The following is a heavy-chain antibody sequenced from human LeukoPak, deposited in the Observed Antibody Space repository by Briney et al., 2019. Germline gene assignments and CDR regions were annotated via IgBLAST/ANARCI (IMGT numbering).Heavy chain of an antibody. D-gene: IGHD5-12*01. CDR1: GGTFSSYA. CDR2: IIPIFGTA. V-gene: IGHV1-69*13. J-gene: IGHJ4*02. CDR3: ARGLMATKSMSGY. Sequence: ASVKVSRTASGGTFSSYAISWVRQAPEQGLEWMGGIIPIFGTANYAQKFQGRVTITADESTSTAYMELSSLRSEDTAVYYCARGLMATKSMSGYWGQGTLVTVSS.